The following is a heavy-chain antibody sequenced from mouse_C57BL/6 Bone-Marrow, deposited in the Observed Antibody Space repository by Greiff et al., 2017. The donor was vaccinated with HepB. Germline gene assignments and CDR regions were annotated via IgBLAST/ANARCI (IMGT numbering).Heavy chain of an antibody. CDR3: AREGYGSSYAMDY. J-gene: IGHJ4*01. D-gene: IGHD1-1*01. CDR1: GYTFTSYW. Sequence: QVQLQQPGAELVKPGASVKMSCKASGYTFTSYWITWVKQRPGQGLEWIGDIYPGSGSTNYNEKFKSKATLTVDTSSRTAYMQLSSLTSEDSAVYYCAREGYGSSYAMDYWGQGTSVTVSS. V-gene: IGHV1-55*01. CDR2: IYPGSGST.